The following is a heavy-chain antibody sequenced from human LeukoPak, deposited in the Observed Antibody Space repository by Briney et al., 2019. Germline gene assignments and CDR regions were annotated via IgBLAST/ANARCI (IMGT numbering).Heavy chain of an antibody. D-gene: IGHD5-18*01. CDR3: ARGVHNYGSFDF. CDR2: INPSGGST. Sequence: ASVKVSCKASGYTFTSYYMHWVRQAPGQGLEWMGVINPSGGSTNYAQKFQGRVTMTRDTSTSTVYMELRSLRSEDTAVYSCARGVHNYGSFDFWGQGTLVTVSS. V-gene: IGHV1-46*01. J-gene: IGHJ4*02. CDR1: GYTFTSYY.